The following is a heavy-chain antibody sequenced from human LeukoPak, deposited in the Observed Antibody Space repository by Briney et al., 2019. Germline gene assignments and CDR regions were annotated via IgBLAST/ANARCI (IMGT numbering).Heavy chain of an antibody. CDR1: GYTFTGYY. CDR2: INPNSGGT. V-gene: IGHV1-2*02. J-gene: IGHJ6*03. Sequence: ASVKVSCKASGYTFTGYYMHWVRQAPGQGLEWMGWINPNSGGTNYAQKFQGRVTMTRDTSISTAYMELSRLRSDDTAVYYCARDYGSGSYSMYYMDVWGKGTTVTISS. CDR3: ARDYGSGSYSMYYMDV. D-gene: IGHD3-10*01.